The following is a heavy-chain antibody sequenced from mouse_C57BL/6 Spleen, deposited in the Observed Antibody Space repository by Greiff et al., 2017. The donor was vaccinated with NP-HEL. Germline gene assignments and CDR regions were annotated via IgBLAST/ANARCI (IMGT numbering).Heavy chain of an antibody. J-gene: IGHJ1*03. CDR1: GYTFTDYY. V-gene: IGHV1-26*01. CDR3: ARSGYSNYWYFDV. CDR2: INPNNGGT. Sequence: VQLQQSGPELVKPGASVKISCKASGYTFTDYYMNWVKQSHGKSLEWIGDINPNNGGTSYNQKFKGKATLTVDKSSSTAYMELRSLTSEDSAVYYCARSGYSNYWYFDVWGTGTTVTVSS. D-gene: IGHD2-5*01.